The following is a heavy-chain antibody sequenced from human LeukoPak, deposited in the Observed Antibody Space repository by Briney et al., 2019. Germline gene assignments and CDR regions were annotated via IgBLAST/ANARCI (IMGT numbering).Heavy chain of an antibody. J-gene: IGHJ4*02. CDR3: ARHWRDGYNQALFDY. V-gene: IGHV4-59*08. D-gene: IGHD5-24*01. CDR1: GGSISSYY. CDR2: IYYSGST. Sequence: SETLSLTCTVSGGSISSYYWSWIRQPPGKGLEWIGYIYYSGSTNYNPSLKSRVTISVDTSKNQFSLKLSSVTAADTAVYYCARHWRDGYNQALFDYWGQGTLVTVFS.